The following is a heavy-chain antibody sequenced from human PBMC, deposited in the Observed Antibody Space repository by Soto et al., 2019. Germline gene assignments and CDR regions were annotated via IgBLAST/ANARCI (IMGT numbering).Heavy chain of an antibody. CDR1: GGTFSSYG. J-gene: IGHJ4*02. D-gene: IGHD3-10*01. CDR3: ARDYQYYYGSGSSNFFDY. Sequence: ASVKVSCKASGGTFSSYGISWVRQAPGQGLEWMGGTVPIFGTPNYAQKFQDRVTITADESTSTAYMELSSLRSDDTAVYYCARDYQYYYGSGSSNFFDYWGQGTLVTVSS. V-gene: IGHV1-69*13. CDR2: TVPIFGTP.